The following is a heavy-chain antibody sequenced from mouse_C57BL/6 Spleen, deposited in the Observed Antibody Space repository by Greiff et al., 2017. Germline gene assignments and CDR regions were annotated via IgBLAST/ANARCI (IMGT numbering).Heavy chain of an antibody. CDR3: ARGCLYYGSSDGFAY. CDR2: IYPGGGYT. V-gene: IGHV1-63*01. D-gene: IGHD1-1*01. J-gene: IGHJ3*01. Sequence: QVQLQQSGAELVRPGPSVKMSCKASGYTFTNYWIGWAKQRPGHGLEWIGDIYPGGGYTNYNEKFKGKATLTADKSSSTAYMQFSSLTSEDSAIYYCARGCLYYGSSDGFAYWGQGTLVTVSA. CDR1: GYTFTNYW.